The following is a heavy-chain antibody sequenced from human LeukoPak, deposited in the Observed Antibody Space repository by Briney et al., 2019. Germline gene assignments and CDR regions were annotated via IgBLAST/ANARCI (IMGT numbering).Heavy chain of an antibody. Sequence: GGSLRLSCAASDFTVSGNYMSWVRQAPGKGLEWVSVSYSGGSTYYADSVKGRFTTTRDNSKNTLYLQMNSLRAEDTAVYYCARGPYGSSGTPDAFDIWGQGTMVTVFS. D-gene: IGHD3-10*01. V-gene: IGHV3-66*01. CDR2: SYSGGST. CDR1: DFTVSGNY. J-gene: IGHJ3*02. CDR3: ARGPYGSSGTPDAFDI.